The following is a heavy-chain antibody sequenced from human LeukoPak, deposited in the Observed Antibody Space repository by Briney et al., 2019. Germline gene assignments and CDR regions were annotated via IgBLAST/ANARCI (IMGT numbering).Heavy chain of an antibody. D-gene: IGHD3-10*01. CDR2: IYDSGST. V-gene: IGHV4-39*01. J-gene: IGHJ5*02. CDR3: ARHYGP. CDR1: GGSIRSSYYY. Sequence: SETLSLTCTVSGGSIRSSYYYWGWIRQPPGKGLEWIGSIYDSGSTYYNPSLKSRVTISVDTSKNQFSPKLNSVTAADTAVNYCARHYGPWGQGTLVTVSS.